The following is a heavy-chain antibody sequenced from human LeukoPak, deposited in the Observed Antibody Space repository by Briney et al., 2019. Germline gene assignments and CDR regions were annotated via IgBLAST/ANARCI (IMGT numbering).Heavy chain of an antibody. V-gene: IGHV1-69*04. Sequence: ASVKVSCKASGGTFSSYTISWVRQAPGQGLEWMGRIIPILGIANYAQEFQGRVTITADKSTSTAYMELSSLRSEDTAVYYCARDGYYDSSGYRLDPWGQGTLVTVSS. CDR3: ARDGYYDSSGYRLDP. D-gene: IGHD3-22*01. J-gene: IGHJ5*02. CDR2: IIPILGIA. CDR1: GGTFSSYT.